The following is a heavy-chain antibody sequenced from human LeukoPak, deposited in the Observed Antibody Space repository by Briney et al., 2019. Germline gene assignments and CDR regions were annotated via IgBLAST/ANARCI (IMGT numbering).Heavy chain of an antibody. Sequence: GRSLRLSCAASGFTFSSYEMNWVRQAPGKGLEWVSYISSSGSTIYYADSVKGRFTISRDNAKNSLYLQMNSLRAEDTAVYYCARGRLQLHSLGYWGQGTLVTVSS. D-gene: IGHD5-24*01. CDR3: ARGRLQLHSLGY. CDR2: ISSSGSTI. J-gene: IGHJ4*02. V-gene: IGHV3-48*03. CDR1: GFTFSSYE.